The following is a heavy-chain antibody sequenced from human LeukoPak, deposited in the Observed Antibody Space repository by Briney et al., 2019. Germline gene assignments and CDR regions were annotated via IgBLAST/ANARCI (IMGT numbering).Heavy chain of an antibody. V-gene: IGHV4-4*07. CDR1: GGSISSYY. CDR3: ARDADFWSGYRLWYLDY. CDR2: IYTSGST. D-gene: IGHD3-3*01. J-gene: IGHJ4*02. Sequence: SETLSLTCTVSGGSISSYYWSWIRQPAGKGLEWIGRIYTSGSTNYNPSLKSRVTMSVDTSKNQFSLKLSSVTAADTAVYYCARDADFWSGYRLWYLDYWGQGTLVTVSS.